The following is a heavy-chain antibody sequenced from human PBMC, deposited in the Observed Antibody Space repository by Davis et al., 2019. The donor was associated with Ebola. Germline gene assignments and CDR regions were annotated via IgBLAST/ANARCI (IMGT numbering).Heavy chain of an antibody. V-gene: IGHV3-7*04. CDR2: IRGDGSET. CDR1: GFTFPDYW. Sequence: GESLKISCGASGFTFPDYWMTWVRQAPGKGLQWVGNIRGDGSETYYVDSVKGRFTISRDNANNSLYLQLRSLRVDDTAVYYCARGHRTYGVVTWFQYWGQGAPVTVSS. J-gene: IGHJ4*02. D-gene: IGHD3-3*01. CDR3: ARGHRTYGVVTWFQY.